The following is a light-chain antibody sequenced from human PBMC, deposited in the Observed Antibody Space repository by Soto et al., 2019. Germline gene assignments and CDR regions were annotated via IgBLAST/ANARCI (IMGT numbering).Light chain of an antibody. CDR1: QSVSSSF. V-gene: IGKV3-20*01. CDR2: RAS. Sequence: EIVLTQSPGTLSLSPGERATLSCRASQSVSSSFLAWYQRKPGQTPSLLIYRASIRATDIPDRFSGSGSGTDFTLTISRLEPEDFAVYYCQQYGSSPTTFGGGTKVEIK. J-gene: IGKJ4*01. CDR3: QQYGSSPTT.